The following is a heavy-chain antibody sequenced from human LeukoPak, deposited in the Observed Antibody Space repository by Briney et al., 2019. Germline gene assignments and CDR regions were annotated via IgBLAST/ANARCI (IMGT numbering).Heavy chain of an antibody. V-gene: IGHV4-39*07. J-gene: IGHJ4*02. CDR1: GGSISSSSYY. Sequence: SETLSLTCTVSGGSISSSSYYWGWTRQPPGKGLEWIGSIYYSGSTYYNPSLKSRVTISVDTSKNQFSLKLSSVTAADTAVYYCARARGVGATTDYWGQGTLVTVSS. D-gene: IGHD1-26*01. CDR2: IYYSGST. CDR3: ARARGVGATTDY.